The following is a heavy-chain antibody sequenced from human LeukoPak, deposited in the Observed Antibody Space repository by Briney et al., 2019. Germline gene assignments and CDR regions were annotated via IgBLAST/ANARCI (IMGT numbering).Heavy chain of an antibody. Sequence: EGALRLSCAASGFTLINNAMTWVRQTPGMGLEWVSTITGSGDASWHAESVKGRFAISRDNSKNTLYLQMNSLRAEDTAAYYCARDGAAAPPYYYYLDVWGKGTTVSVSS. CDR2: ITGSGDAS. CDR3: ARDGAAAPPYYYYLDV. J-gene: IGHJ6*03. D-gene: IGHD3-16*01. CDR1: GFTLINNA. V-gene: IGHV3-23*01.